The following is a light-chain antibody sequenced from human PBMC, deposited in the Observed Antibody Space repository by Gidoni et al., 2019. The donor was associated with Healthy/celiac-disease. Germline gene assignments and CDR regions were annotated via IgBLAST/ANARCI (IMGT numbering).Light chain of an antibody. V-gene: IGKV1-39*01. CDR2: AAS. CDR1: QSISSY. Sequence: DIQMTQSPSSLSASVGDRVTITCRASQSISSYVNWYQQKPGKAPKLLIYAASSLQSGVPSRFSGSGSGTDFTLTISSRQPEDFATYYCQQSYSTPLYTFGQGTKLEIK. J-gene: IGKJ2*01. CDR3: QQSYSTPLYT.